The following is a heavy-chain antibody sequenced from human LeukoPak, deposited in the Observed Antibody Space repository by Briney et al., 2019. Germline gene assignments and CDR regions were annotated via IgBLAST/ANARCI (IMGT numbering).Heavy chain of an antibody. J-gene: IGHJ4*02. D-gene: IGHD6-6*01. CDR2: ISSSGGST. CDR1: GFTFSSYA. V-gene: IGHV3-23*01. Sequence: PGGSLRLSCEASGFTFSSYAMSWVRQAPGKGLEWVSGISSSGGSTYYADSVKGRFTISRDNSKNTLYLQMNSLRAEDTAVYYCAKDGQYSSSSPYYFDYWGQGTLVTVSS. CDR3: AKDGQYSSSSPYYFDY.